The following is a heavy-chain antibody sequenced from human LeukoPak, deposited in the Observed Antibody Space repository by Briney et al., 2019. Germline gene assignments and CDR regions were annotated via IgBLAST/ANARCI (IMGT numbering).Heavy chain of an antibody. V-gene: IGHV3-9*01. Sequence: PGGSLSLSCEASESTFDVNPRNWVRQAPGKALDWFSGISWNSGSIGYADSVKGRFTISRDNAKNSLYLQMNSLRAEDTALYYCAKDKGSSGWDFDYWGQGTLVTVSS. D-gene: IGHD6-19*01. CDR3: AKDKGSSGWDFDY. CDR2: ISWNSGSI. J-gene: IGHJ4*02. CDR1: ESTFDVNP.